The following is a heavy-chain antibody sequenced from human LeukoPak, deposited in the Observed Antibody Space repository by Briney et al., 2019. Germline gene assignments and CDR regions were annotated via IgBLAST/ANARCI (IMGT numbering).Heavy chain of an antibody. J-gene: IGHJ4*02. CDR2: IYTSGST. Sequence: PSETLSLTCTVSGGSISSGTYYWSWIRQPAGKGLEWIERIYTSGSTNYNPSLKSRVTMSVDTSKNQFSLKLSSVTAADTAVYYCARGRYYFDYWGQGTLVTVSS. CDR3: ARGRYYFDY. V-gene: IGHV4-61*02. CDR1: GGSISSGTYY.